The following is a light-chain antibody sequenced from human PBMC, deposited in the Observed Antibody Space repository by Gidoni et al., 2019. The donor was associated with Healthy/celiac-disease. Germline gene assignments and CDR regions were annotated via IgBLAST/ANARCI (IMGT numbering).Light chain of an antibody. Sequence: EIVMTQSPATLSVSPGERATLSCRASQSVSNNLAWYQQKPGQAPRLLIYGASTRATGIPARFSGSGSGTEFTLTISSLQSEDFAVYYCQQYNNWLTFGGXTKVEIK. CDR2: GAS. CDR1: QSVSNN. J-gene: IGKJ4*01. V-gene: IGKV3-15*01. CDR3: QQYNNWLT.